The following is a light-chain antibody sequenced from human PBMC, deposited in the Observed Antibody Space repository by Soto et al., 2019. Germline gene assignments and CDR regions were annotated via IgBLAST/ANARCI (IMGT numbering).Light chain of an antibody. V-gene: IGKV1-5*03. J-gene: IGKJ1*01. CDR2: KAS. CDR1: QTISSW. CDR3: QHYNSYSEA. Sequence: DVQMSQSPSTLSGSVGDRVTITCRASQTISSWLAWYQQKPGKAPKLLIYKASTLKSGVPSRFSGSGSGTEFTLTISSLQPDDFATYYCQHYNSYSEAFGQRTMV.